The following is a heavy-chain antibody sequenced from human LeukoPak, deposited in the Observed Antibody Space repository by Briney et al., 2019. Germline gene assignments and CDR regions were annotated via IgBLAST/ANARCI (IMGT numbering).Heavy chain of an antibody. V-gene: IGHV3-48*01. Sequence: GGSLRLSCAASGFTFSSYSMNWVRQAPGRGLEWVSYVSSGSNTIYYAESVKGRFTISRDNAKNSLYLQMKSLRAEDTAVYYCARDRGSRRYNNGYSEYWGQGTLVTVSS. CDR2: VSSGSNTI. J-gene: IGHJ4*02. CDR3: ARDRGSRRYNNGYSEY. CDR1: GFTFSSYS. D-gene: IGHD5-18*01.